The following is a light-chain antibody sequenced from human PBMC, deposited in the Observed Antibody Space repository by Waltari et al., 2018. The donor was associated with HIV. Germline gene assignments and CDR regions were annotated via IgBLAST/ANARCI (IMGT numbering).Light chain of an antibody. CDR2: AAS. Sequence: DIQMTQSPSSLSASVGDRVTITSRASQSISSYLNWYQQKPGKAPKLLIYAASSLQSGVPSRFSGSGSGTDFTLTISSLQPEDFATYYCQQSYSTLPLFTFGPGTKVDIK. J-gene: IGKJ3*01. CDR3: QQSYSTLPLFT. CDR1: QSISSY. V-gene: IGKV1-39*01.